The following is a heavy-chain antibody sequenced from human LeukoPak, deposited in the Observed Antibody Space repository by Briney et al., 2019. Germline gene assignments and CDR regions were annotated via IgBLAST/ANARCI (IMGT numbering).Heavy chain of an antibody. J-gene: IGHJ3*02. Sequence: SETLSLTCTVSGGSIGSGGYYWSWIRQHPGKGLEWIGYIYYSGSTYYNPSLKSRVTISVDTSKNQFSLKLSSVTAADTAVYYCARSGRSSDAFDIWGQGTMVTVSS. D-gene: IGHD2-15*01. V-gene: IGHV4-31*03. CDR2: IYYSGST. CDR1: GGSIGSGGYY. CDR3: ARSGRSSDAFDI.